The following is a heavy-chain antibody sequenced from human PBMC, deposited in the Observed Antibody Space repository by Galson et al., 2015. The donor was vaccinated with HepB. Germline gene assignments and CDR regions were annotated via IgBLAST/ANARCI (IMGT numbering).Heavy chain of an antibody. J-gene: IGHJ3*02. D-gene: IGHD2-2*01. CDR2: INSDGSST. CDR1: GLTFSSYW. CDR3: ARVNKVVPAATRFLYDAFDI. V-gene: IGHV3-74*01. Sequence: SLRPHCAASGLTFSSYWMHWVRQAPGKGLVWVSRINSDGSSTSYADSVKGRFTISRDNAKNTLYLQMNSLRAEDTAVYYCARVNKVVPAATRFLYDAFDIWGQGTMVTVSS.